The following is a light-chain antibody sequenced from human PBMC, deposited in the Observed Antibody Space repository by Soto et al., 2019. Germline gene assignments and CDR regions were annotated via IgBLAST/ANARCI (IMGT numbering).Light chain of an antibody. CDR3: QQGHSFPFT. J-gene: IGKJ3*01. CDR2: GAS. V-gene: IGKV1-12*01. Sequence: DIQMTQSPSYVSASVGDRVTVTCRASRNISSWLAWYQVRPGKAPNLLIYGASTLQNGAPSRFSGSGSGTDFTLTVINLQPEDFATYYGQQGHSFPFTFGPGTKVDI. CDR1: RNISSW.